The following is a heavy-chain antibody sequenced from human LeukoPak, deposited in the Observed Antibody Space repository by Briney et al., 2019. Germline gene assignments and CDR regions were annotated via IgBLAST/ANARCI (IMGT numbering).Heavy chain of an antibody. CDR1: GYTFTGYY. V-gene: IGHV1-2*02. D-gene: IGHD2-15*01. CDR3: AREGYCSGSSCYSFDY. J-gene: IGHJ4*02. CDR2: INPNSGGT. Sequence: GASVKVSCKASGYTFTGYYMHWVRQAPGQGLEWMGWINPNSGGTNYAQKFQGRVTMTRDTSISTAYMELSRLRSDDTAVYFCAREGYCSGSSCYSFDYWGQGTLVTVSS.